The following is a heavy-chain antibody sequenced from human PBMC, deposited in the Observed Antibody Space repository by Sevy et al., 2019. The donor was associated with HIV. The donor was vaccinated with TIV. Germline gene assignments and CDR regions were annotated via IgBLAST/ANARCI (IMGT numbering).Heavy chain of an antibody. CDR3: ARGEWGGVNY. V-gene: IGHV3-48*03. D-gene: IGHD3-16*01. CDR2: ISSSGSTI. Sequence: WGSLRLSCAASGLTFSTYEMNWVRQAPGKGLEWVSYISSSGSTIYYADSVKGRFTISRDNAKNSLYLQMNSLRAEDTAVYYCARGEWGGVNYWGQGTLVTVSS. CDR1: GLTFSTYE. J-gene: IGHJ4*02.